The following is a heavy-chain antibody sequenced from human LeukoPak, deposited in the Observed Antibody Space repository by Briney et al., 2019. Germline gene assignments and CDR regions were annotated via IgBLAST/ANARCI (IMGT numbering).Heavy chain of an antibody. Sequence: SETLSLTCTVSGDSISSGDYYWSWIRQPAGKGLEWIGRISSSGSTNYNPSLKSRVTISVDTSKNQFSLKLRSVTAADTAVYYCAREGTDRSSWYHWFDPWGQGTLVTVSS. CDR2: ISSSGST. V-gene: IGHV4-61*02. J-gene: IGHJ5*02. CDR3: AREGTDRSSWYHWFDP. CDR1: GDSISSGDYY. D-gene: IGHD6-13*01.